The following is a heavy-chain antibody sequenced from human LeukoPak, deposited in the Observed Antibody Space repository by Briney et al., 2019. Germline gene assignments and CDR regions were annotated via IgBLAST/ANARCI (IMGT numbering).Heavy chain of an antibody. CDR1: GFTFSSYG. CDR3: AKAYSSGWYGRAFDI. CDR2: ISYDGSNK. J-gene: IGHJ3*02. Sequence: SGRSLRLSCAASGFTFSSYGMHWVRQAPGKGLEWVAVISYDGSNKYYADSLKGRFTISRDNSKNTLYLQMNSLRAEDTAVYYCAKAYSSGWYGRAFDIWGQGTMVTVSS. D-gene: IGHD6-19*01. V-gene: IGHV3-30*18.